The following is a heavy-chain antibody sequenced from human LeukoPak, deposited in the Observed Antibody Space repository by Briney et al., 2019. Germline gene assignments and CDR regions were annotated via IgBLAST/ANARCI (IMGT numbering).Heavy chain of an antibody. V-gene: IGHV4-59*08. CDR2: IYYSGST. Sequence: SETLSLTCTVSGGSMSSYYWSWIRQPPGKGLEWIGYIYYSGSTKYNPSLKNRVTISVDTSKNQFSLKLSSVTAADTAVYYCARGARAGYNLEPFDYWGQGTLVTVSS. CDR3: ARGARAGYNLEPFDY. D-gene: IGHD5-24*01. J-gene: IGHJ4*02. CDR1: GGSMSSYY.